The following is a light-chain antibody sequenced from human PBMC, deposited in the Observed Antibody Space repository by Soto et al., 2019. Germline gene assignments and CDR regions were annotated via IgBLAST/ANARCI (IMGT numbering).Light chain of an antibody. CDR2: DAY. Sequence: EIVLTQSPATLSLSPGDRATLSCRASQSVSNYLSWYQQKPGQAPRLLIYDAYKRATGIAARFSGSGSGTDFTLTISSLEPEDFAVYYYQQRSSWPTFGGGTKVEIK. CDR3: QQRSSWPT. CDR1: QSVSNY. V-gene: IGKV3-11*01. J-gene: IGKJ4*01.